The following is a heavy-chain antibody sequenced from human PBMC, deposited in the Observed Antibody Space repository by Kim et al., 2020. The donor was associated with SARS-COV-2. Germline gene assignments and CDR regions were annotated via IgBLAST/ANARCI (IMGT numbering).Heavy chain of an antibody. D-gene: IGHD6-19*01. V-gene: IGHV3-21*01. CDR2: ISSSSSYI. CDR3: ARVVFGSGGGWYFDY. J-gene: IGHJ4*02. Sequence: GGSLRLSCAASGFSFSGYSMNWVRQAPGKGLEWVSSISSSSSYIYYAYSEKGRFTISRDNAKNSQYLQMNSLRAEDKAVYYCARVVFGSGGGWYFDYWGQGTLVTVSS. CDR1: GFSFSGYS.